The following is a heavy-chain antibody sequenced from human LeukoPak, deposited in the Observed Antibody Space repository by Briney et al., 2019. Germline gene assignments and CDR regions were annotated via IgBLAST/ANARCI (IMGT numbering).Heavy chain of an antibody. CDR1: GFTFSSYA. J-gene: IGHJ4*02. CDR3: TSTEEYGSGPRDY. Sequence: GGSLRLSCAASGFTFSSYAMHWVRQASGKGLEWVGRIRSKANSYATAYAASVKGRFTISRDDSKNTAYLQMNSLKTEDTAVYYCTSTEEYGSGPRDYWGQGTLVTVSS. D-gene: IGHD3-10*01. CDR2: IRSKANSYAT. V-gene: IGHV3-73*01.